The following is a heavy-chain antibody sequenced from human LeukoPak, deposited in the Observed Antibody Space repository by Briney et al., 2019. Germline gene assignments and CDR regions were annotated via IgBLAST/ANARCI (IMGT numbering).Heavy chain of an antibody. J-gene: IGHJ6*02. CDR1: GGTFSSYA. CDR3: ARGIAVAGPANYYYYGMDV. Sequence: ASVKVSCKASGGTFSSYAISWVRQAPGQGLEWMGGIIPIFGTANYAQKFQGRVTITADESTSTAYMELSSLRSEDTAVYYCARGIAVAGPANYYYYGMDVWGQGTTVTVSS. D-gene: IGHD6-19*01. V-gene: IGHV1-69*01. CDR2: IIPIFGTA.